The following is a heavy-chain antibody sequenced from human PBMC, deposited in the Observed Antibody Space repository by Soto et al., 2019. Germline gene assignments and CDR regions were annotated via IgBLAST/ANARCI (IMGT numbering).Heavy chain of an antibody. CDR1: GYTFTMYY. V-gene: IGHV1-46*01. Sequence: ASVKVSCKASGYTFTMYYMHCVLQSPLQWLEWMGIINPSGGSTSYAQKFQGRVTMTRDTSTSTVYMELSSLRSEDTAVYYCARSPVLRFLEWFMGGMDVWGQGTTVTVSS. D-gene: IGHD3-3*01. CDR2: INPSGGST. J-gene: IGHJ6*02. CDR3: ARSPVLRFLEWFMGGMDV.